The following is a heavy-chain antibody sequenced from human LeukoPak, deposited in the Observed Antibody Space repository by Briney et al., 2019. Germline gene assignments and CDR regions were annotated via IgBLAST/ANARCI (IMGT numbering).Heavy chain of an antibody. Sequence: GGSLRLSCAASGFTFSNYWMSWVRQAPGKGLEWEANIKEDGSTKYYVDSVKGRFTISRANAKNSVYLQISSLRVEDTAVYYCARIGYSSSSYDYWGQGTLVTVSS. J-gene: IGHJ4*02. CDR2: IKEDGSTK. D-gene: IGHD6-6*01. CDR3: ARIGYSSSSYDY. V-gene: IGHV3-7*01. CDR1: GFTFSNYW.